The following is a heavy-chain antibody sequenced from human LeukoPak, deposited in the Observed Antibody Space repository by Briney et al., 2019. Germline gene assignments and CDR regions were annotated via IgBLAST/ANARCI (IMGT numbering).Heavy chain of an antibody. CDR2: IDSSSSTI. CDR3: AREGSLEMRDAFDI. V-gene: IGHV3-48*04. J-gene: IGHJ3*02. CDR1: GFIFSDYN. D-gene: IGHD5-24*01. Sequence: GGSLRLSCEASGFIFSDYNMNWVRQAPGKGLEWLSFIDSSSSTIYYADSVKGRFTISRDNAKNSLYLQMNSLRAEDTAVYYCAREGSLEMRDAFDIWGQGTMVTVSS.